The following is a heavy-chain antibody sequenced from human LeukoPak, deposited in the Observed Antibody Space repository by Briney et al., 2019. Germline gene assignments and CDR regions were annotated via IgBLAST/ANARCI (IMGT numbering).Heavy chain of an antibody. V-gene: IGHV3-53*01. CDR3: AKSPTGSSWPSIDY. CDR2: IYSGGST. J-gene: IGHJ4*02. Sequence: GGSLRLSCAASGFTVSSNYMSWVRQAPGKGLEWVSVIYSGGSTYYADSVKGRFTVSRDNSKNTLYLQMDSLRAEDTAVYYCAKSPTGSSWPSIDYWGQGTLVTVSS. CDR1: GFTVSSNY. D-gene: IGHD6-13*01.